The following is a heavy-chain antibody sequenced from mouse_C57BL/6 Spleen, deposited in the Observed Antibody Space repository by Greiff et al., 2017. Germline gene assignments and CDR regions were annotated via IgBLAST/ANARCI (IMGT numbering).Heavy chain of an antibody. Sequence: EVQLQESGPGLVKPSQSLSLTCSVTGYSITSGYYWNWIRQFPGNKLEWMGYISYDGSNNYNPSLKNRISITRDTSKNQFFLKLNSVTTEDTATYYCARGIGYYGSFHWYFDVWGTGTTVTVSS. V-gene: IGHV3-6*01. J-gene: IGHJ1*03. CDR2: ISYDGSN. CDR1: GYSITSGYY. CDR3: ARGIGYYGSFHWYFDV. D-gene: IGHD1-1*01.